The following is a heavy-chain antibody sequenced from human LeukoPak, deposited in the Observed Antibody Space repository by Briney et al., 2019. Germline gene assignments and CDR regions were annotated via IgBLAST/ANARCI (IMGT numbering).Heavy chain of an antibody. V-gene: IGHV3-30*18. Sequence: GGSLRLSYAASGFTFSSYGMHWVREAPGKGLEWVAVISYDGSNKYYADSVKGRFTISRDNSKNTLYLQMNSLRAEDTAVYYCAKDIYGSGSYDAFDIWGQGTMVTVSS. CDR1: GFTFSSYG. J-gene: IGHJ3*02. CDR3: AKDIYGSGSYDAFDI. D-gene: IGHD3-10*01. CDR2: ISYDGSNK.